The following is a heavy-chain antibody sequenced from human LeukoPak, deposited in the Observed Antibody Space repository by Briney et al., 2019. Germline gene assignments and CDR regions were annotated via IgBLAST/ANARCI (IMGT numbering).Heavy chain of an antibody. CDR1: GGSISSRSYY. CDR2: IYYSGST. CDR3: ARGRIAVAGTVDY. Sequence: SETLSLTCTVSGGSISSRSYYWGWIRQPPGKGLEWIGSIYYSGSTYYNPSLKSRVTISVDTSKNQFSLKLSSVTAADTAVYYCARGRIAVAGTVDYWGQGTLVTVSS. J-gene: IGHJ4*02. D-gene: IGHD6-19*01. V-gene: IGHV4-39*07.